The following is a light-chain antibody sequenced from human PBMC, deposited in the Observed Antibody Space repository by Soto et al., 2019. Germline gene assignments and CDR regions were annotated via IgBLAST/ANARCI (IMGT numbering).Light chain of an antibody. Sequence: VMTQSPATLSVSPGERVTLSCRVSQSVGGSLAWYRQKPGQAPSLLVYGASTRATGIPARFSGSGSGTEFTLTISSLQSDDFAVYYCLQYDKWPPWTFGQGTKVDIK. J-gene: IGKJ1*01. CDR1: QSVGGS. CDR2: GAS. CDR3: LQYDKWPPWT. V-gene: IGKV3-15*01.